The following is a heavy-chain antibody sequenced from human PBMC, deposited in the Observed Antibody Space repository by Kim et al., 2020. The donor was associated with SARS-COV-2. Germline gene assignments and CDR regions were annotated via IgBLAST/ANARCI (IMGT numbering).Heavy chain of an antibody. Sequence: ASVKVSCKASGYTFTSYAMHWVRQAPGQRLEWMGWINAGNGNTKYSQKFQGRVTITRDTSASTAYMELSSLRSQDTAVYYCARDLDRWNYNYYYGMDVWGQGTTVTVSS. J-gene: IGHJ6*02. CDR2: INAGNGNT. CDR1: GYTFTSYA. CDR3: ARDLDRWNYNYYYGMDV. V-gene: IGHV1-3*01. D-gene: IGHD3-10*01.